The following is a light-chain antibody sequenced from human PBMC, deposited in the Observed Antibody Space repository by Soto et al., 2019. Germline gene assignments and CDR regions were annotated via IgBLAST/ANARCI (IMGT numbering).Light chain of an antibody. CDR1: QSVSSY. CDR3: QQRSNWPIT. J-gene: IGKJ5*01. CDR2: DAS. Sequence: EIVLTQSPATLSLSPGERATLSCRASQSVSSYLAWYQQKPGQAPRLLIYDASNRATGIPARFSGSESGTDFTLTISSLEPEDFAVYYCQQRSNWPITFCQGTRLEIK. V-gene: IGKV3-11*01.